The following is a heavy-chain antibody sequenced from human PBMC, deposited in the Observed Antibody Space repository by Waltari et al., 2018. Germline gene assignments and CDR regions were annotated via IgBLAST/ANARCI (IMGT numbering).Heavy chain of an antibody. D-gene: IGHD3-10*01. CDR3: ATGLPRFGELWFGYYYMDV. J-gene: IGHJ6*03. CDR2: TYYSGSP. Sequence: QVQLQESGPGLVKPSQTLSLTCTVSGGSISSGDYYWSWIRQPPGKGLEWIGYTYYSGSPYYNPSLKSRVTISVDTSKNQFSLKLSSVTAADTAVYYCATGLPRFGELWFGYYYMDVWGKGTTVTISS. V-gene: IGHV4-30-4*08. CDR1: GGSISSGDYY.